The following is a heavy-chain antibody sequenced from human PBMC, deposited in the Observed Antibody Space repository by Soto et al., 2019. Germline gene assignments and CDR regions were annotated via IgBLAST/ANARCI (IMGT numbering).Heavy chain of an antibody. CDR1: GGSIILYY. CDR3: ARRYGGNFDY. CDR2: IYYSGST. J-gene: IGHJ4*02. D-gene: IGHD1-26*01. Sequence: SETLSLTCTVSGGSIILYYWSWIRQPPGKGLEWIGYIYYSGSTNYNPSLKSRVTISVDTSKNQFSLKLTSVTAADTAVYYCARRYGGNFDYWGQGTLVTVSS. V-gene: IGHV4-59*01.